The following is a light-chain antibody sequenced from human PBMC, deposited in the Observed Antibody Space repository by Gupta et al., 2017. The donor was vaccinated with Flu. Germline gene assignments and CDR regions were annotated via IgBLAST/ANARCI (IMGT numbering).Light chain of an antibody. Sequence: QSALTQPPSASGSPGQSVTISCTGTNTDVGGYNLVSWFQQHPGKAPKLMIYEVSKRPSGVPDRCSGSKSGNTASLTVSGLQAEDEADYYCTSYTGSNNFDVFGTGTKVTVL. CDR1: NTDVGGYNL. V-gene: IGLV2-8*01. CDR3: TSYTGSNNFDV. CDR2: EVS. J-gene: IGLJ1*01.